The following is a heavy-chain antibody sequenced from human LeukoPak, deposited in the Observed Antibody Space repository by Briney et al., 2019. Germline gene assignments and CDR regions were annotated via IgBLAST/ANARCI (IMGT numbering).Heavy chain of an antibody. J-gene: IGHJ6*03. CDR3: ARGPGNYYYMDV. V-gene: IGHV3-30*04. CDR2: ISYDGSNK. Sequence: GGSLRLSCAASGFTFSSYAMHWVPQAPGKGLEWVAVISYDGSNKYYADSVKGRFTISRDNSKHTLYLQMNSLRAEDTAVYYCARGPGNYYYMDVWGKGTTVTVSS. D-gene: IGHD1-14*01. CDR1: GFTFSSYA.